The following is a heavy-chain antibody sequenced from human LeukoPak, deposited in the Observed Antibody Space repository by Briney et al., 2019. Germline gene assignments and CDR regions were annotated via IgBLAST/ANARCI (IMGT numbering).Heavy chain of an antibody. CDR1: GFTFSSYE. D-gene: IGHD4-17*01. CDR2: ISSSGSTI. V-gene: IGHV3-48*03. J-gene: IGHJ5*02. Sequence: GGSLRLSCAASGFTFSSYEMNWVRQAPGKGLEWVSYISSSGSTIYYADSVKGRFTISRDNAKNTMYLQMNSLRAEDTAVYYCARAWNGDYGRFDPWGQGTLVTVPS. CDR3: ARAWNGDYGRFDP.